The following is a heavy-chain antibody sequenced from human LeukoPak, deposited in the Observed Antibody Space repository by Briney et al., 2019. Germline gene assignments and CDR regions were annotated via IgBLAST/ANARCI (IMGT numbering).Heavy chain of an antibody. J-gene: IGHJ4*02. D-gene: IGHD3-22*01. CDR3: ARVAHYYDTSGYSYFDY. CDR2: IRASGGTR. V-gene: IGHV3-23*01. Sequence: GSPRLPCSASGFTFSSNAMSWVRQAPGTGPEWLSGIRASGGTRYYADSVKGRFTISKDNSKNALYLQMDSPRAEDTAVYYCARVAHYYDTSGYSYFDYWGQGSRVTVSS. CDR1: GFTFSSNA.